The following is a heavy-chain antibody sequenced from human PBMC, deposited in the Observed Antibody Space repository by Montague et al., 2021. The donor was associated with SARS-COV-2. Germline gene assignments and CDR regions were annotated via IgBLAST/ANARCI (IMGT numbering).Heavy chain of an antibody. V-gene: IGHV4-34*01. CDR2: INHSGST. CDR3: ARFLRRVVPAATGHWEKNYYYDYYMDG. J-gene: IGHJ6*03. D-gene: IGHD2-2*01. Sequence: SETLSLTCAVYGGSFSDYYWSWIRQPPGKGLEWIGEINHSGSTNYNPSRKGGVTISVDTSKNQFSLKLSSVTAADTAASYCARFLRRVVPAATGHWEKNYYYDYYMDGWAKGTTVTVSS. CDR1: GGSFSDYY.